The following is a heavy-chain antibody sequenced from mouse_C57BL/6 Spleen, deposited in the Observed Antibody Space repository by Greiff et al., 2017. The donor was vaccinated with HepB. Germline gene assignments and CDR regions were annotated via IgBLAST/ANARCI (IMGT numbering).Heavy chain of an antibody. J-gene: IGHJ4*01. D-gene: IGHD1-1*01. CDR1: GFTFSSYG. V-gene: IGHV5-6*01. Sequence: EVKLVESGGDLVKPGGSLKLSCAASGFTFSSYGMSWVRQTPDKRLEWVATISSGGSYTYYPDSVKGRFTISRDNAKNTLYLQMSSLKSEDTAMYYCASISTTVGDYAMDYWGQGTSVTVSS. CDR2: ISSGGSYT. CDR3: ASISTTVGDYAMDY.